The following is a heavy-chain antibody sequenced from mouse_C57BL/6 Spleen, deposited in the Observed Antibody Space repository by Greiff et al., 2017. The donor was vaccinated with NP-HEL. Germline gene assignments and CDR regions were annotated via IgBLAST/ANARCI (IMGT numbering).Heavy chain of an antibody. J-gene: IGHJ4*01. CDR1: GFTFSSYA. V-gene: IGHV5-4*01. Sequence: EVQRVESGGGLVKPGGSLKLSCAASGFTFSSYAMSWVRQTPEKRLEWVATISDGGSYTYYPDNVKGRFTISRDNAKNNLYLQLSHLKSEDTAMYDCARDLYDYDYAMDDWGQGTSVTVSS. CDR2: ISDGGSYT. D-gene: IGHD2-4*01. CDR3: ARDLYDYDYAMDD.